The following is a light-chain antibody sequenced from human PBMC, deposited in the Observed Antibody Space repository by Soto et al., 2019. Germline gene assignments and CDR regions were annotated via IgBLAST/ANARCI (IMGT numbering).Light chain of an antibody. CDR1: QGISND. Sequence: DIQITQSPSSLSASVGDRVTITCRARQGISNDVAWYQQKPGKVRKLLIYDAYTVQSGIPARFSGSGSGTDFTLTISGHKAEYYGTYYYQKNNCAPWSFGQGTKVEIK. J-gene: IGKJ1*01. CDR2: DAY. V-gene: IGKV1-27*01. CDR3: QKNNCAPWS.